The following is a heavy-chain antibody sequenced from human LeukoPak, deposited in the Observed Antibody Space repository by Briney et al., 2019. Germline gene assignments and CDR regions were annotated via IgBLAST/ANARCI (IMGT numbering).Heavy chain of an antibody. Sequence: GGSLRLSCAASGFTFSSYGMHWVRQAPGKGLEWVAFIRYDGSNKYYADSVKGRFTISRDNSKNTLYVRMNSLRAEDTAVYYCAKGGYEIRRWAFDIWGQGTMVTVSS. D-gene: IGHD1-1*01. CDR3: AKGGYEIRRWAFDI. J-gene: IGHJ3*02. V-gene: IGHV3-30*02. CDR1: GFTFSSYG. CDR2: IRYDGSNK.